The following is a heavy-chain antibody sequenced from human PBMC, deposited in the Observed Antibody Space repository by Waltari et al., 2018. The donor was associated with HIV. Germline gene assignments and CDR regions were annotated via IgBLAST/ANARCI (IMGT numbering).Heavy chain of an antibody. CDR3: ASGVPFDY. V-gene: IGHV1-2*02. J-gene: IGHJ4*02. Sequence: QVQLVQHGDEVQKPGDSVTVAGQAYGNTLTGDYPHWVRQAPGQGLEWMGWINPNSGGTNYAQKFQGRVTMTRDTSISTAYMELSRLRSDDTAVYYCASGVPFDYWGQGTLVTVSS. CDR2: INPNSGGT. CDR1: GNTLTGDY. D-gene: IGHD3-10*01.